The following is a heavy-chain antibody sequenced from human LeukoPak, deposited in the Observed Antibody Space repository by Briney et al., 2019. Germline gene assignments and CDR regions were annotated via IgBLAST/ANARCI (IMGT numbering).Heavy chain of an antibody. V-gene: IGHV3-23*01. CDR1: GFTFSSYA. D-gene: IGHD1-20*01. CDR2: TYYDGTT. Sequence: GGSLRLSCAASGFTFSSYAMSWVRQAPGKGLEWVSTTYYDGTTYSGDSVKGRFSISRDNSKNTLYLQMNSLRAEDTAVYYCAKDRHNWNDHYYYGMDVWGQGTTVTVSS. CDR3: AKDRHNWNDHYYYGMDV. J-gene: IGHJ6*02.